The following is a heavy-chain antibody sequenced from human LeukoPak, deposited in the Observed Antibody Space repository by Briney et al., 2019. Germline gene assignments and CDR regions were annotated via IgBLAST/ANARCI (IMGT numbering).Heavy chain of an antibody. CDR3: VRLRRNSDRSYYYYYYDS. V-gene: IGHV3-21*01. D-gene: IGHD3-10*01. CDR2: INPTSTSI. Sequence: GGSQTLSCVASGLTFSDYSINWVRRAPGKGLEWVTSINPTSTSIYYAGAVRGRFTLSRDNAKSSLYLQMDSLRAEDTAVYYCVRLRRNSDRSYYYYYYDSWGQGILVTVSS. J-gene: IGHJ5*01. CDR1: GLTFSDYS.